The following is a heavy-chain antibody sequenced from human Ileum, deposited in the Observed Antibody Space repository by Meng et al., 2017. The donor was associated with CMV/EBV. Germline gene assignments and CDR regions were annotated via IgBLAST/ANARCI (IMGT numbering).Heavy chain of an antibody. D-gene: IGHD1-26*01. V-gene: IGHV4-39*07. Sequence: QMQLEESGPGLGKPAETLSLTCSASGYPISSGSYSWAWFGQPPGKRLEWIGSMYFSGIADYNPSLKSRVTISLHATQKQFSLRLTSVTAADSAVYFCARDLTNKWFYYWGQGTLVTVSS. J-gene: IGHJ4*02. CDR3: ARDLTNKWFYY. CDR2: MYFSGIA. CDR1: GYPISSGSYS.